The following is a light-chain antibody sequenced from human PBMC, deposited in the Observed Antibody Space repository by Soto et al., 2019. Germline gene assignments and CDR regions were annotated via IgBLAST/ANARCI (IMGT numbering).Light chain of an antibody. Sequence: EIVLTQSPGSLSLSPGERATLSCRASQSVSSTFFAWYQQRPGQAPRLLMYGASSRATGIPERFSGSGSGTDFPLTISRLEPDDFPVYYCQQFDSSVTFGQGTKVDIK. V-gene: IGKV3-20*01. CDR2: GAS. J-gene: IGKJ1*01. CDR1: QSVSSTF. CDR3: QQFDSSVT.